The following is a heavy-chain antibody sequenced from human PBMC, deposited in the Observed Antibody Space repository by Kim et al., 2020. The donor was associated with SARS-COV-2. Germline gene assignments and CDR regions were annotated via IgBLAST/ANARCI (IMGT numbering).Heavy chain of an antibody. J-gene: IGHJ4*02. CDR2: ISYDGSNK. CDR3: AKWGGYSSGWSLSSLDY. CDR1: GFTFSSYG. V-gene: IGHV3-30*18. D-gene: IGHD6-19*01. Sequence: GGSLRLSCAASGFTFSSYGMHWVRQAPGKGLEWVAVISYDGSNKYYADSVKGRFTISRDNSKNTLYLQMNSLRAEDTAVYYCAKWGGYSSGWSLSSLDYWGQGTLVTVSS.